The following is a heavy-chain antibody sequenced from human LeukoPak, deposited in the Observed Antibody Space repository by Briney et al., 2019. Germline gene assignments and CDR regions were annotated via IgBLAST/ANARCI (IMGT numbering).Heavy chain of an antibody. J-gene: IGHJ6*03. D-gene: IGHD6-19*01. CDR3: ARPVAGTGGYYYYYMDV. Sequence: SETLSLTCTVSGGSISSSSYYWGWIRQPPGKGLEWIGSIYYSGSTYYNPSLKSRVTISVDTSKNQFSLKLSSVTAADTAVYYCARPVAGTGGYYYYYMDVWGKGTTVTVSS. CDR1: GGSISSSSYY. V-gene: IGHV4-39*01. CDR2: IYYSGST.